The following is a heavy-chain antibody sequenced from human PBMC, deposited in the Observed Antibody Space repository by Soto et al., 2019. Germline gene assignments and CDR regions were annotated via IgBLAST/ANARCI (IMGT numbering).Heavy chain of an antibody. D-gene: IGHD6-13*01. CDR1: GGSISSGGYY. V-gene: IGHV4-31*03. CDR3: ARDPAAAATLSYFDY. CDR2: IYYSGST. J-gene: IGHJ4*02. Sequence: TLSLTCTVSGGSISSGGYYWSWIRQHPGKGLEWIGYIYYSGSTYYNPSLKSRVTISVDTSKNQFSLKLSSVTAADTAVYYCARDPAAAATLSYFDYWGQGTLVTVSS.